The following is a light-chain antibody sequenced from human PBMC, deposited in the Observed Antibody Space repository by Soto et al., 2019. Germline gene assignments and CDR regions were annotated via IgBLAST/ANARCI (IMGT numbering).Light chain of an antibody. Sequence: QSVLTQPASVSGSPGQSITISCTGTSSDVGTYNYVSWYQQYPGKAPKLMIYEVTNRPSGISDRFSGSKSANTASLTISGLQAEDEADYYCSSYTSRSTLVFGGGTKLTVL. J-gene: IGLJ3*02. CDR2: EVT. CDR1: SSDVGTYNY. CDR3: SSYTSRSTLV. V-gene: IGLV2-14*01.